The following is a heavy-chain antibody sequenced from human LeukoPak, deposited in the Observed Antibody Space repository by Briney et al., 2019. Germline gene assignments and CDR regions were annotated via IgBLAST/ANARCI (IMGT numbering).Heavy chain of an antibody. CDR2: INWKGGGT. CDR1: GFTLDDYG. CDR3: ARVGYDSSGYYYSP. J-gene: IGHJ5*02. V-gene: IGHV3-20*01. D-gene: IGHD3-22*01. Sequence: GGPLRLSCAASGFTLDDYGMSRVRQAPGKGLEWVCGINWKGGGTGYADSVKGRFTISRDNAKISLYLQMNSLRAEDTALYHCARVGYDSSGYYYSPWGQGTLATVSS.